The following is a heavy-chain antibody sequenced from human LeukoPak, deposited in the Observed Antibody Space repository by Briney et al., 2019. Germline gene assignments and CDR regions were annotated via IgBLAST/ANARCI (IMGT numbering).Heavy chain of an antibody. D-gene: IGHD6-13*01. Sequence: SETLSLTCAVYGGSFSGYYWSWIRQPPGKGLEWIGEINHSGSTNYNPSLKSRVTISVDTSKNQFSLKLSSVTAADTAVYYCARGRSCWYGPNFDYWGQGTLVTVSS. CDR1: GGSFSGYY. CDR2: INHSGST. J-gene: IGHJ4*02. CDR3: ARGRSCWYGPNFDY. V-gene: IGHV4-34*01.